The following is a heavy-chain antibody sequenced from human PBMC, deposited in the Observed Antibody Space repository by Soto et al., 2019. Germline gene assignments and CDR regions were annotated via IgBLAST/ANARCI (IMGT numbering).Heavy chain of an antibody. CDR1: GGTFSSYA. CDR2: IIPIFGTA. D-gene: IGHD3-22*01. J-gene: IGHJ4*02. V-gene: IGHV1-69*13. CDR3: AATYYYDCSGYYPTRDY. Sequence: GASVKVSCKASGGTFSSYAISWVRQAPGQGLEWMGGIIPIFGTANYAQKFQGRVTITADESTSTAYMELSSLRSEDTAVYYCAATYYYDCSGYYPTRDYWGQGTLVTVSS.